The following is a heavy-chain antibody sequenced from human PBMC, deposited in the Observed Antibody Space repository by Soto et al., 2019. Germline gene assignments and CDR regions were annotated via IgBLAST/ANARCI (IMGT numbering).Heavy chain of an antibody. J-gene: IGHJ4*02. Sequence: ASVKVSCKASGYTFTSYGISWVRQAPGQGLEWMGWISAYNGNTNYAQKLQGRVTMTTDTSTSTAYMELRSLRSDDTAVYYCARVRRNGGATIYAGYWGQGTLVTVSS. V-gene: IGHV1-18*01. CDR1: GYTFTSYG. D-gene: IGHD1-26*01. CDR3: ARVRRNGGATIYAGY. CDR2: ISAYNGNT.